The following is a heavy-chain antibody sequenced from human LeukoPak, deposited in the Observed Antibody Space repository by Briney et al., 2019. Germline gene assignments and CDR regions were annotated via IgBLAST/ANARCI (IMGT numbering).Heavy chain of an antibody. Sequence: ASVKVSCKASGYTFTSYYMHWVRQAPEQGLEWMGIINPSGGSTSYAQKFQGRVTMTRDTSTSTVYMELSSLRSEDTAVYYCARGSKAVTAIEDDFDYWGQGTLVTVSS. D-gene: IGHD2-21*02. V-gene: IGHV1-46*01. CDR2: INPSGGST. CDR3: ARGSKAVTAIEDDFDY. J-gene: IGHJ4*02. CDR1: GYTFTSYY.